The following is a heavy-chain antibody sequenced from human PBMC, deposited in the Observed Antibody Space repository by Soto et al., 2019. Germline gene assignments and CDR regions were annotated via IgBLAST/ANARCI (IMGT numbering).Heavy chain of an antibody. CDR1: GYTFISYS. Sequence: QVQLVQSGGEVKKPGASVNISCKATGYTFISYSITWVRQAPGQGLEWMGWISTYNGNTKYAQSLQGRVTLTRDTSTNTAFMEIRGLRSDDTAIYYCAREGAHRTGWYDYFAQWGQGTLVAVSS. CDR2: ISTYNGNT. CDR3: AREGAHRTGWYDYFAQ. D-gene: IGHD6-19*01. V-gene: IGHV1-18*04. J-gene: IGHJ4*02.